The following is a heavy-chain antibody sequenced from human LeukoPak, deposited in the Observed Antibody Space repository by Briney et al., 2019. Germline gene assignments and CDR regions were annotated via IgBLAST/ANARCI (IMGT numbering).Heavy chain of an antibody. CDR1: GGSFSGYY. Sequence: SETLSHTCAVYGGSFSGYYWSWIRQPPGKGLEWIGEINHSGSTNYNPSLKSRVTISVDTSKNQFSLKLGSVTAADTAVYYCAGRAPYYYDSSGYGDYWGQGTLVTVSS. CDR3: AGRAPYYYDSSGYGDY. CDR2: INHSGST. J-gene: IGHJ4*02. V-gene: IGHV4-34*01. D-gene: IGHD3-22*01.